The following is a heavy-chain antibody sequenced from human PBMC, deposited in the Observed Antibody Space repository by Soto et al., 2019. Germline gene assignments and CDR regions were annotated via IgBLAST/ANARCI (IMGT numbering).Heavy chain of an antibody. CDR1: GFTFSNYD. D-gene: IGHD6-19*01. V-gene: IGHV3-30*18. CDR3: AKEYSTGWYYFDY. J-gene: IGHJ4*02. Sequence: QVQLVESGGGVVQPGRSLRLSCAASGFTFSNYDMHWVRQAPGKGLEWVAVISYDGSNKYYADSVKGRFTISRDDSKNTLYLQMNSLRAEDTAVYFCAKEYSTGWYYFDYWGQGTLVTVSS. CDR2: ISYDGSNK.